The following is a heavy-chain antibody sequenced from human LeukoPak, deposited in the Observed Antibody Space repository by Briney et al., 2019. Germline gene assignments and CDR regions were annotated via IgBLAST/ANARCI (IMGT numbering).Heavy chain of an antibody. J-gene: IGHJ5*02. CDR1: GGSISSGSYY. CDR3: ARAAAAAMDDWFDP. V-gene: IGHV4-61*02. D-gene: IGHD6-13*01. Sequence: TSQTLSLTCTVSGGSISSGSYYWSWIRQPAGKGLEWIGRIYTSGSTNYNPSLKSRVTISVDTSKNQFSLKLSSVTAADTAVYYCARAAAAAMDDWFDPWGQGTLVTVSS. CDR2: IYTSGST.